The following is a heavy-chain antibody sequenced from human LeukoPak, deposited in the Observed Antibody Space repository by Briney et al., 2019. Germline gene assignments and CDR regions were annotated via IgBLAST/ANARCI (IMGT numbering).Heavy chain of an antibody. CDR3: ASYGSSLGRPFDH. D-gene: IGHD2-15*01. Sequence: GGSLRLSCAASGFTFSTYWMSWVRQTPGNGLEWVANIKKDGSEEYYVDSVKGRFTISRDNAKNSLYLQMNSLRAEDTAVYYCASYGSSLGRPFDHWGQGTLVTVS. V-gene: IGHV3-7*01. CDR1: GFTFSTYW. CDR2: IKKDGSEE. J-gene: IGHJ4*02.